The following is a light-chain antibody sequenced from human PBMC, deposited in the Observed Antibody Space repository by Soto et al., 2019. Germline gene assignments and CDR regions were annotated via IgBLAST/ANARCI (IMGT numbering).Light chain of an antibody. J-gene: IGKJ1*01. CDR3: QQDGSAAT. CDR1: QSVSSSY. Sequence: EIVWTQSPGTLSLSPGERATLSCRASQSVSSSYLAWYQQKPGQATRLLIYGASSRATGIQDRFSGSGSGTNFTLTISRLEPEAIAVYYCQQDGSAATFGQGTKVETK. CDR2: GAS. V-gene: IGKV3-20*01.